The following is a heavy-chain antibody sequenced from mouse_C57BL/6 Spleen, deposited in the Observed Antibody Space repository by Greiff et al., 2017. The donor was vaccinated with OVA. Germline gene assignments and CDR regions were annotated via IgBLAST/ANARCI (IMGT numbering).Heavy chain of an antibody. CDR1: GYSITSGYD. D-gene: IGHD3-2*02. CDR3: ARSSSCYGYFDY. Sequence: VQLKESGPGMVKPSQSLSLTCTVTGYSITSGYDWHWIRHFPGNKLEWMGYISYSGSTNYNQSLKSRISITHDTSKNHFFLKLNSVPTEDTATYYCARSSSCYGYFDYWGQGTTLTVSS. J-gene: IGHJ2*01. CDR2: ISYSGST. V-gene: IGHV3-1*01.